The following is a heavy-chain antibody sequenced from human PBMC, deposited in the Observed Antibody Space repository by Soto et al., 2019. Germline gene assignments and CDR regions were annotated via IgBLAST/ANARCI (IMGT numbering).Heavy chain of an antibody. CDR2: IYHSGTT. Sequence: QVLLQESGPGLVKPSGTLSLTCTVSHFSVTNNKYWSWVRQSPRKPREWIGEIYHSGTTYYNPSLSSRVSMSMDKSKNQISLILTSVTAADTAVYYCARDSRYCTDSGCSIMRDAFDVWGQGTLVTVSS. D-gene: IGHD2-15*01. J-gene: IGHJ3*01. CDR3: ARDSRYCTDSGCSIMRDAFDV. CDR1: HFSVTNNKY. V-gene: IGHV4-4*02.